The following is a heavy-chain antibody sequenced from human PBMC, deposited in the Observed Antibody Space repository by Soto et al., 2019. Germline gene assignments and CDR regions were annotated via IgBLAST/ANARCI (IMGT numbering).Heavy chain of an antibody. CDR2: IGGTDGDSDGVP. CDR3: GKRGSYWWAVDF. D-gene: IGHD2-8*02. Sequence: VQLLESGGDLVQPWGSLRLSCAASGFILNNYAMSWVRQAPGKGLEWVSTIGGTDGDSDGVPWYEDSVRGRFTISRESCANTVFLQMDMLSAEDSAIYYRGKRGSYWWAVDFCGQGPKVVVSS. CDR1: GFILNNYA. J-gene: IGHJ3*01. V-gene: IGHV3-23*01.